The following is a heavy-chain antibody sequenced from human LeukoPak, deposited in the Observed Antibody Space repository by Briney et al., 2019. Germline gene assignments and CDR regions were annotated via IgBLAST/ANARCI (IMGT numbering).Heavy chain of an antibody. V-gene: IGHV3-33*06. D-gene: IGHD6-19*01. CDR3: AKDRKSGQWLVSPTGYYFDY. J-gene: IGHJ4*02. CDR1: GFTFSSYG. CDR2: IWYDGSNK. Sequence: GGSLRLSCAASGFTFSSYGMHWVRQAPGKGLEWVAVIWYDGSNKYYADSVKGRFTISRDNSKNTLYLQMNSLRAEDTAVYYCAKDRKSGQWLVSPTGYYFDYWGQGTLVTVSS.